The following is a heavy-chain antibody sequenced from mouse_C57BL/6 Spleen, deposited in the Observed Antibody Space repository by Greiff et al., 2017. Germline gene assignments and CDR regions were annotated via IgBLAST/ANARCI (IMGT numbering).Heavy chain of an antibody. Sequence: QVHVKQSGPELVRPGVSVKISCKGSGYTFTDYAMHWVKQSHAKSLAWIGVISTYYGDASYNQKFKDKATMTVDKSSSTAYMELARLTSEDSAVYYCAKFITTEVATFNCDIFYAMDYWGQGTSVTVSS. J-gene: IGHJ4*01. CDR3: AKFITTEVATFNCDIFYAMDY. D-gene: IGHD1-1*01. CDR1: GYTFTDYA. V-gene: IGHV1-67*01. CDR2: ISTYYGDA.